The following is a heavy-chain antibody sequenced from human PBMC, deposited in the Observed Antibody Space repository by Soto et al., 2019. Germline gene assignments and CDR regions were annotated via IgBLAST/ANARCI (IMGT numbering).Heavy chain of an antibody. CDR2: IWYDGSNK. D-gene: IGHD3-10*01. CDR1: GFTFSIYG. Sequence: QVQLVESGGGVVQPGRSLRLSCAASGFTFSIYGMHWVRQAPGKGLDWVAVIWYDGSNKYYADSVKGRFTISRDNSKNTLYLQMNSLRAEDTAVYYCARDRADAFDIWCQGTMVTVSS. V-gene: IGHV3-33*01. CDR3: ARDRADAFDI. J-gene: IGHJ3*02.